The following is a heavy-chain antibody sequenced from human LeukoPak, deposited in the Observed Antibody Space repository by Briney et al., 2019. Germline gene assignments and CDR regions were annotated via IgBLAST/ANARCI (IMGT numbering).Heavy chain of an antibody. V-gene: IGHV4-4*07. CDR3: ARGLPSYGDYVDYYFYMDV. CDR1: GDSISAFY. D-gene: IGHD4-17*01. CDR2: ISTSGST. Sequence: SETLSLTCTVSGDSISAFYWSWIRQPAGKGLQWIGRISTSGSTNYNPSLKSRVTMSVDRSTNEFSLTVRSVTAADTALYYCARGLPSYGDYVDYYFYMDVWGKGTTVTVSS. J-gene: IGHJ6*03.